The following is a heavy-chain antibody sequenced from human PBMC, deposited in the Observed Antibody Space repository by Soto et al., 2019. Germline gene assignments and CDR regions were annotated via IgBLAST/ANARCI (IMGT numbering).Heavy chain of an antibody. CDR2: ISSSSSTI. CDR3: ARDPGYNWNYGGMDV. Sequence: GGSLRLSCAASGFTFSSYSMNWVRQAPGKGLEWVSYISSSSSTIYYADSVKGRFTISRDNAKNSLYLQMNSLRAEDTAVYYCARDPGYNWNYGGMDVWGQGTTVTVSS. CDR1: GFTFSSYS. D-gene: IGHD1-7*01. J-gene: IGHJ6*02. V-gene: IGHV3-48*01.